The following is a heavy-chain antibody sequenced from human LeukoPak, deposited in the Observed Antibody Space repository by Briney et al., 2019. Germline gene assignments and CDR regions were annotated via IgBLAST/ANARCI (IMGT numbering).Heavy chain of an antibody. CDR1: GGSISSYY. Sequence: PSETLSLTCTVSGGSISSYYWSWIRQPPGKGLEWIGYIYYSGSTYYNPSLKSRVTISVDMSKNQFSLKVSAVTAADTAVYYCARGSIGGYTYGGAFDIWGQGTMVTVSS. J-gene: IGHJ3*02. CDR3: ARGSIGGYTYGGAFDI. D-gene: IGHD5-18*01. CDR2: IYYSGST. V-gene: IGHV4-59*12.